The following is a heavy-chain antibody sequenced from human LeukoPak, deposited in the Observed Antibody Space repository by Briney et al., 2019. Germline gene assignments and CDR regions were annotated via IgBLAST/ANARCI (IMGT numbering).Heavy chain of an antibody. CDR3: ARATRWGNYYYYYYMDV. CDR1: GFTFSSYG. CDR2: IWYDGSNK. J-gene: IGHJ6*03. Sequence: GGSLRLSCAASGFTFSSYGMHWVRQAPGKGLEWVAVIWYDGSNKYYADSVKGRFTISRDNSKNTLYLQMNSLRAEDTAVYYCARATRWGNYYYYYYMDVWGKGTTVTVSS. V-gene: IGHV3-33*01. D-gene: IGHD2-2*01.